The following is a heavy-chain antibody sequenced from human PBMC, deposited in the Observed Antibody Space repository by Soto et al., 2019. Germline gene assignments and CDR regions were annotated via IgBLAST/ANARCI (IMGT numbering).Heavy chain of an antibody. CDR2: IYYSGST. CDR3: ARSNWYSEY. CDR1: GGSISSYY. J-gene: IGHJ4*02. V-gene: IGHV4-59*01. D-gene: IGHD7-27*01. Sequence: SETLSLTCTVSGGSISSYYWSWIRQPPGKGLEWIGYIYYSGSTYYNPSLKSRVTISVDTSKNQFSLNLTSLTAADTAIYYCARSNWYSEYWGQGTLVTVSS.